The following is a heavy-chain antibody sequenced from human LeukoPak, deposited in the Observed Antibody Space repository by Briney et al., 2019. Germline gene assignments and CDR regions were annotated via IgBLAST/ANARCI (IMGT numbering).Heavy chain of an antibody. V-gene: IGHV3-23*01. Sequence: PGRSLRLSCTVSGFTFRTYAMIWVRQAPGKGLEWVSGISYDGGATFYAGSVKGRFTISRDNSKNTLYLQMNSLRAEDTAVYYCARAWGSLRGVIRPLPDYWGQGTLVTVSS. CDR3: ARAWGSLRGVIRPLPDY. CDR1: GFTFRTYA. J-gene: IGHJ4*02. CDR2: ISYDGGAT. D-gene: IGHD3-10*01.